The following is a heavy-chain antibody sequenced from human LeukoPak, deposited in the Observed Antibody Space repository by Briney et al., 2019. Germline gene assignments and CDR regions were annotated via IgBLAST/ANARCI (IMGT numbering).Heavy chain of an antibody. CDR1: GFTFSSYA. J-gene: IGHJ4*02. V-gene: IGHV3-23*01. CDR2: ISGSGGST. CDR3: AKVLAVAGIAFDY. Sequence: GGSLRLSCAASGFTFSSYAMSWVRQAPGKGLEWVSAISGSGGSTYYADSVKGRFTISRDNSKNTPYLQMNSLRAEDTAVYYCAKVLAVAGIAFDYWGQGTLVTVSS. D-gene: IGHD6-19*01.